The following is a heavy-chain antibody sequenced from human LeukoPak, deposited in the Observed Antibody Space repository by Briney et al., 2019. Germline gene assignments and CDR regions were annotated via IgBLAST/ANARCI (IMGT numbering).Heavy chain of an antibody. J-gene: IGHJ4*02. V-gene: IGHV4-59*11. CDR3: ARGTGNGWDHYFDS. CDR2: ISYIGST. D-gene: IGHD6-19*01. CDR1: TDSISSHY. Sequence: SETLSLTCAVSTDSISSHYWSWIRQPPGKGLEWIGYISYIGSTNYNPSLKSRVTISIDTSKNQFSLKLRSVTAADTAVYFCARGTGNGWDHYFDSWGQGTQVIVSS.